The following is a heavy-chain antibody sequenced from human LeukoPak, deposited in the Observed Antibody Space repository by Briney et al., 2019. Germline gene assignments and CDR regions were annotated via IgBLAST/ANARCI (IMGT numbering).Heavy chain of an antibody. CDR2: INHSGST. V-gene: IGHV4-34*01. D-gene: IGHD6-19*01. J-gene: IGHJ6*02. CDR3: ARGGSSGWADYYYYGMDV. Sequence: SETLSLTCAVYGGSFSGYYWSWIRQPPGKGLEWIGEINHSGSTNYNPSLKSRVTISVDTSKNQFSLKLSSVTAADTAVYYCARGGSSGWADYYYYGMDVWGQGTTVTVSS. CDR1: GGSFSGYY.